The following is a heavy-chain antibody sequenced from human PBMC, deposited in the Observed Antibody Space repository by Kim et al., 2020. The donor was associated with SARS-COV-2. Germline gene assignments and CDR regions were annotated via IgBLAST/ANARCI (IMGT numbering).Heavy chain of an antibody. D-gene: IGHD6-13*01. CDR2: ISWNSGSI. CDR1: GFTFDDYA. V-gene: IGHV3-9*01. CDR3: AKDSAAAGQNFQH. Sequence: GGSLRLSCAASGFTFDDYAMHWVRQAPGKGLEWVSGISWNSGSIGYADSVKGRFTISRDNAKNSLYLQMNSLRAEDTALYYCAKDSAAAGQNFQHWGQGTLVTVSS. J-gene: IGHJ1*01.